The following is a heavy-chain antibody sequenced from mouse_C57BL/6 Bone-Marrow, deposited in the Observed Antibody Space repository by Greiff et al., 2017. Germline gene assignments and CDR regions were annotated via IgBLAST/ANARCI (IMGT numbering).Heavy chain of an antibody. CDR3: ARKGGQLRLRGAMDY. CDR2: IYPGDGDT. J-gene: IGHJ4*01. Sequence: QVQLQQSGAELVKPGASVKISCKASGYAFSSYWMNWVKQRPGKGLEWIGQIYPGDGDTNYNGKFKGKATLTADKSSSTAYMQLSSLTSEVSAVYFCARKGGQLRLRGAMDYWGQGTSVTVSS. CDR1: GYAFSSYW. D-gene: IGHD3-2*02. V-gene: IGHV1-80*01.